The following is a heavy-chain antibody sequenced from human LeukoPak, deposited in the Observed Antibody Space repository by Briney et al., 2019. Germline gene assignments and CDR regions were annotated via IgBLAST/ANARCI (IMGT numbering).Heavy chain of an antibody. D-gene: IGHD4-17*01. CDR2: IYYSGST. Sequence: PSETLSLTYIVCGGSISRYYWSWIRQPPGKGLEWIGYIYYSGSTNYNPSLKSRVTISVDTSKNQFSLKLSSVTAADTAVYYGASDDCGDYGVFDYWGQGTLVTVSS. CDR3: ASDDCGDYGVFDY. J-gene: IGHJ4*02. CDR1: GGSISRYY. V-gene: IGHV4-59*01.